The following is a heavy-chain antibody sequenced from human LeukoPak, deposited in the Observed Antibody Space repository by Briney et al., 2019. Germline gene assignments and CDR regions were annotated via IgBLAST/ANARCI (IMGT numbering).Heavy chain of an antibody. CDR2: INYSGNT. Sequence: GSLRLSCAASGFTFSTYNMNWVRQAPGKGLEWIGSINYSGNTYYDSSLKSRVTISVDTSKNHFSLRLSSVTAADTAVYYCARLVLSYGNAFDHWGQGTLVTVSS. J-gene: IGHJ4*02. D-gene: IGHD3-16*01. CDR3: ARLVLSYGNAFDH. CDR1: GFTFSTYN. V-gene: IGHV4-39*02.